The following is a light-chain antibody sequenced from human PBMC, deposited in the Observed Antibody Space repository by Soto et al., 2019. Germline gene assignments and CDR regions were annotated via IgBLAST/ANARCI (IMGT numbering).Light chain of an antibody. CDR3: QSYDSSMSGYV. J-gene: IGLJ1*01. CDR1: SSNIGAGYD. Sequence: QSVLTQPPSVSGAPGQRVTISCTGSSSNIGAGYDVHWYHQLPVTAPKLLIYGNSNRPSGVPDRFSGSKSGTSASLAITGLQAEDEADYYCQSYDSSMSGYVLGPGTRSP. CDR2: GNS. V-gene: IGLV1-40*01.